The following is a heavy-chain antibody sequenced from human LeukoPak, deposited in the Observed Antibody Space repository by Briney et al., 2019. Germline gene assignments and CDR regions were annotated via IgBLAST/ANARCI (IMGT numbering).Heavy chain of an antibody. CDR1: GGSISIYY. CDR2: VFTSGIT. CDR3: ARESSGTYYNPLGYIDV. V-gene: IGHV4-4*07. J-gene: IGHJ6*03. Sequence: SETLSLTCTASGGSISIYYWNWIRQPAGKGLERIGRVFTSGITNYNPSLKSRVTMSVDTSKNQFSLNLSSGTAADTAVYYCARESSGTYYNPLGYIDVWGKGTTVTVSS. D-gene: IGHD3-10*01.